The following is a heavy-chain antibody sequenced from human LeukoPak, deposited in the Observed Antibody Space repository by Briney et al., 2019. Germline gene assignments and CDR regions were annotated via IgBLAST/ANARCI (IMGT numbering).Heavy chain of an antibody. D-gene: IGHD3-3*01. CDR3: ARSLRYYDFWSGYYNPDPFDY. CDR1: GYTFTSYD. J-gene: IGHJ4*02. CDR2: MNPNSGNT. Sequence: ASVTVSCKASGYTFTSYDINWVRQATGQGLEWMGWMNPNSGNTGYAQKFQGRVTMNRNTSISTAYMELSSLRSEDTAVYYCARSLRYYDFWSGYYNPDPFDYWGQGTLVTVSS. V-gene: IGHV1-8*01.